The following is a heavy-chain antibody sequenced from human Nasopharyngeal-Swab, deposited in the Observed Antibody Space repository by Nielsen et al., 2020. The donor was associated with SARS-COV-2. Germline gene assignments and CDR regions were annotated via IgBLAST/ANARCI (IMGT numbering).Heavy chain of an antibody. CDR1: GLTFSFYA. CDR3: ARDNGVLPGALDS. CDR2: TSSDGRNT. J-gene: IGHJ4*02. Sequence: GGSLRLSCAASGLTFSFYAMHWVRQAPGKGLEWVAVTSSDGRNTYYADSVKGRFTISRDNSKNTLYLQMNSLRAEDTALYYCARDNGVLPGALDSWGQGTLVTVSS. D-gene: IGHD2-8*01. V-gene: IGHV3-30*04.